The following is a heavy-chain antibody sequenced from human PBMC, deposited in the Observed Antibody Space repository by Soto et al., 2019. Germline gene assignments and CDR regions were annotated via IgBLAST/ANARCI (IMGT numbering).Heavy chain of an antibody. D-gene: IGHD6-6*01. CDR3: TTDGEDEYSSSSPDY. CDR2: IKSKTDGGTT. J-gene: IGHJ4*02. V-gene: IGHV3-15*01. CDR1: GFTFSNAW. Sequence: GGSLRLSCAASGFTFSNAWMSWVRQAPGKGLEWVGRIKSKTDGGTTDYAAPVKGRFTISRDDSKNTLYLQMNSLKTEDTAVYYCTTDGEDEYSSSSPDYWGQGTLVTVSS.